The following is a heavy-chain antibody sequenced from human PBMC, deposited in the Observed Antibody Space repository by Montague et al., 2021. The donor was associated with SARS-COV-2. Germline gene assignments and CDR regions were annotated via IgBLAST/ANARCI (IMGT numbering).Heavy chain of an antibody. D-gene: IGHD5-24*01. CDR3: ARVSVEMATMGVYYYYGMDV. Sequence: TLPLTCTVSGGSISSGGYYWSWIRQHPGKGLEWIGYIYYSGSTYYNPSLKSRVTISVDTSKNQFSLKLSSVTAADTAVYCCARVSVEMATMGVYYYYGMDVWGQGTTVTVSS. CDR2: IYYSGST. J-gene: IGHJ6*02. CDR1: GGSISSGGYY. V-gene: IGHV4-31*03.